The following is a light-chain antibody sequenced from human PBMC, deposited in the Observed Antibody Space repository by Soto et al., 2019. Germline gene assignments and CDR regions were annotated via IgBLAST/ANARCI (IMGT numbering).Light chain of an antibody. Sequence: DIQLTQSPASVSASVGDRVTITCRASQDIASWLAWYQQKPGKAPNILIYSASSLQSGVPSRFSGDGSETEFTLTISSLQPEEFATYYCQQADSFPLTFGGGTKVEL. J-gene: IGKJ4*01. CDR1: QDIASW. CDR2: SAS. V-gene: IGKV1-12*01. CDR3: QQADSFPLT.